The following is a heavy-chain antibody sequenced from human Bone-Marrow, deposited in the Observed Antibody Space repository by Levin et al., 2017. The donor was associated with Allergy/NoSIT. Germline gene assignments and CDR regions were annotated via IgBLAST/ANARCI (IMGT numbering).Heavy chain of an antibody. V-gene: IGHV2-5*08. D-gene: IGHD6-19*01. J-gene: IGHJ6*03. CDR1: GFFFFSLFFR. CDR3: ARRQGSGRGGYLDV. Sequence: QTLSLTCIFSGFFFFSLFFRVGWIRQPPGKALEWLALIFWDGDDRYSPSLKSRLTIPPDTSRDQVVLTMTNMDPVDTATYYCARRQGSGRGGYLDVWGDGTTVTVSS. CDR2: IFWDGDD.